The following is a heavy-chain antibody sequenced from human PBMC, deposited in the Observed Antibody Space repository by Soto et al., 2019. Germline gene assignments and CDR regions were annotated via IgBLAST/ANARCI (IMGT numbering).Heavy chain of an antibody. Sequence: QITLKESGPTLVKPTQTLTLTCTFSGFSLNTGGLGVGWIRQPPGTALEWLALIYWDNDKRYSPSLMSRLTITKDTSKNQVVLTMTNMDPVDAATYYCVHSRCGGDCLQSYSSHYYYGMDVWGQGTTVTVSS. V-gene: IGHV2-5*02. CDR1: GFSLNTGGLG. CDR2: IYWDNDK. D-gene: IGHD2-21*02. CDR3: VHSRCGGDCLQSYSSHYYYGMDV. J-gene: IGHJ6*02.